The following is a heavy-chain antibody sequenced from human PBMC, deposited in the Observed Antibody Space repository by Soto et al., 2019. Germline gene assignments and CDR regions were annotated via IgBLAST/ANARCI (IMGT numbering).Heavy chain of an antibody. D-gene: IGHD3-22*01. J-gene: IGHJ4*02. CDR2: IIPIFGTA. V-gene: IGHV1-69*13. Sequence: ASVKVSCKASGGTFSSYAISWVRQAPGQGLEWMGGIIPIFGTANYAQKFQGRVTITADESTSTAYMELSSLRSEDTAVYYCARVPYYYDSSGYPGGPFDYWGQGTLVTVSS. CDR1: GGTFSSYA. CDR3: ARVPYYYDSSGYPGGPFDY.